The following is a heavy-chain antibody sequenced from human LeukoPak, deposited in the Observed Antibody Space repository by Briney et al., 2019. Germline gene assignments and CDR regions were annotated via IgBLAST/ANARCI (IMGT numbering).Heavy chain of an antibody. V-gene: IGHV1-2*02. CDR3: ARDLNDYYYDSSGYLSSAFDI. J-gene: IGHJ3*02. D-gene: IGHD3-22*01. Sequence: ASVKVSCKASGYTFTGYYMHWVRQAPGQGLEWMGWINPNSGGTNYAQRFQGRVTMTRDTSISTAYMELSRLRSDDTAVYYCARDLNDYYYDSSGYLSSAFDIWGQGTMVTVSS. CDR2: INPNSGGT. CDR1: GYTFTGYY.